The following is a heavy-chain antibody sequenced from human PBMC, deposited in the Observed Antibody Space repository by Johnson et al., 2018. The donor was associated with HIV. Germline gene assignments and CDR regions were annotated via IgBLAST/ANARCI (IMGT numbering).Heavy chain of an antibody. CDR2: ISFDGNLK. CDR1: GLSFSNFG. J-gene: IGHJ3*02. CDR3: ARDTSIAAARAFDI. Sequence: QVQLVESGGGVVQPGKSLTLSCVGSGLSFSNFGIHWVRQAPGKGPEWVAVISFDGNLKKYADSVKGRFTISRDNAKNSLYLQMNSLRAEDTALYYCARDTSIAAARAFDIWGQGTMVTVSS. V-gene: IGHV3-33*08. D-gene: IGHD6-6*01.